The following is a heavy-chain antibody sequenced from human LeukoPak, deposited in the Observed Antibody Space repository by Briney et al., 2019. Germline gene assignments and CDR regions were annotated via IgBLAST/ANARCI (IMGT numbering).Heavy chain of an antibody. CDR1: GFTFSSYE. CDR3: ARGGRWLFDY. V-gene: IGHV3-48*03. CDR2: ISTSSSNT. J-gene: IGHJ4*02. D-gene: IGHD5-24*01. Sequence: GGSLRLSCAASGFTFSSYEMNWVRQAPGKGLEWVSYISTSSSNTNNADSVKGRFTISRDNAKNSLYLQMNSLRAEDTAVYYCARGGRWLFDYWGQGTLVTVSS.